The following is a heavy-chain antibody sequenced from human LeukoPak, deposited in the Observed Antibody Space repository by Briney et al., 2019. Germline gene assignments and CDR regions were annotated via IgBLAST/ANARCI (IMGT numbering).Heavy chain of an antibody. CDR1: GFTFSSYA. CDR2: INPNSGGT. J-gene: IGHJ4*02. CDR3: ARDPNNQTLNYYFDY. Sequence: GGSLRLSCAASGFTFSSYAMHWVRQAPGQGLEWMGWINPNSGGTNYAQKFQGRVTMTRDTSISTAYMELSRLRSDDTAVYYCARDPNNQTLNYYFDYWGQGTLVTVSS. D-gene: IGHD1-14*01. V-gene: IGHV1-2*02.